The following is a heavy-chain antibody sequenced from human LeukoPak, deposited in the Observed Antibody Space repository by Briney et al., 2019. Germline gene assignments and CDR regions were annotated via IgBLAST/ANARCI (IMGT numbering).Heavy chain of an antibody. Sequence: SETLSLTCTVSSGSISNFYWSWIRQPPGKGLEWIGYISYSGSTNYNPSLKSRFSISVDTSKNQFSLQLTSVTAADTAVYYCARCVGYYDSSGYYYVNYYFDYWGQGTLVTVSS. CDR2: ISYSGST. CDR1: SGSISNFY. D-gene: IGHD3-22*01. J-gene: IGHJ4*02. CDR3: ARCVGYYDSSGYYYVNYYFDY. V-gene: IGHV4-59*01.